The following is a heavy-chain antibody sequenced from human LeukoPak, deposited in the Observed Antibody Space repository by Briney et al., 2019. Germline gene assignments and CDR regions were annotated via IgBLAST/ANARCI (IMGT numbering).Heavy chain of an antibody. Sequence: GGSRRLSCAASGFTFSSYWMSWVRQAPGKGLEWVANIKQDGSEKYYVDSVKGRFTISRDNAKNSLYLQMNSLRAEDTAVYYCARDFLPYYLLFDYWGQGTLVTVSS. V-gene: IGHV3-7*01. D-gene: IGHD2-8*01. J-gene: IGHJ4*02. CDR3: ARDFLPYYLLFDY. CDR2: IKQDGSEK. CDR1: GFTFSSYW.